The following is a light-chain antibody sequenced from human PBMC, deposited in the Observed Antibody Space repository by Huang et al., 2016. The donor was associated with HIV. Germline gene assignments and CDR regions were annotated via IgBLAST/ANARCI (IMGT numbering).Light chain of an antibody. V-gene: IGKV3-20*01. J-gene: IGKJ2*01. Sequence: EIVLTQSPGTLSLSPGERATLSCRAIQSVSSSYLAWYQQKPGQAPRLLIYGASSRATGIPDRFSGSGSGTDFTLTISRLEPGDFAVYYCQQYGTSPDTFGQGTKLEIK. CDR3: QQYGTSPDT. CDR1: QSVSSSY. CDR2: GAS.